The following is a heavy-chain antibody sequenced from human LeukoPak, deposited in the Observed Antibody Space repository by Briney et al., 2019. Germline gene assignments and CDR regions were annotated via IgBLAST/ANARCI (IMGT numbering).Heavy chain of an antibody. CDR3: AKDLRGSPTIDY. CDR1: GFSFSSYG. J-gene: IGHJ4*02. CDR2: ISYDGSDK. V-gene: IGHV3-30*18. D-gene: IGHD1-26*01. Sequence: GGSLRLFCAASGFSFSSYGMHWVRQTPGKGLEWLAVISYDGSDKYYVDSVKGRFTISRDNSKNTLYLQMNSLRPDDTAVYHCAKDLRGSPTIDYWGQGTLVTVSS.